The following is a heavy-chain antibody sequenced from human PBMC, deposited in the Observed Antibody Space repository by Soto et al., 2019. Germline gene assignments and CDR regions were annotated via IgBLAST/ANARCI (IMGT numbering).Heavy chain of an antibody. CDR2: IIPIFGTA. J-gene: IGHJ5*02. CDR3: AGFTSGYSYGSNWFDP. CDR1: GGTFSSYA. Sequence: QVQLVQSGAEVKKPGSSVKVSCKASGGTFSSYAISWVRQAPGQGLEWMGGIIPIFGTANYAQKFQGRVTITADESTSTAYMELSSLRSEDTAVYYCAGFTSGYSYGSNWFDPWGQGTLVTVSS. V-gene: IGHV1-69*01. D-gene: IGHD5-18*01.